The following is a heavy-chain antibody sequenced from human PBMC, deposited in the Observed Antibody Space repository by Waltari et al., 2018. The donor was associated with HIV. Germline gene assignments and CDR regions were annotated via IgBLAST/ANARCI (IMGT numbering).Heavy chain of an antibody. CDR1: GGSISSSSYY. D-gene: IGHD3-3*01. V-gene: IGHV4-39*07. Sequence: QLQLQESGPGLVKPSETLSLTCTVSGGSISSSSYYWGWIRQPPGKGLEWIGSSYYSGSTYYNPSLKSRVTISVDTSKNQFSLKLSSVTAADTAVYYCARDYDFWSGYSGYFDYWGQGTLVTVSS. CDR2: SYYSGST. J-gene: IGHJ4*02. CDR3: ARDYDFWSGYSGYFDY.